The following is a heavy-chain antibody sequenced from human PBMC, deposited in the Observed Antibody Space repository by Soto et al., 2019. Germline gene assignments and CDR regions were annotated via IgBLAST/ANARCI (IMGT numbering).Heavy chain of an antibody. Sequence: GESLKISCKGSGYSFTSYWIAWARQMPGKGLEWMGRIDPSDSYTNYSPSFQGHVTISADKSISTAYLQWSSLTASDSAMYYCGRDSSPGYSSRWYDYLGQGTLVTVSS. CDR1: GYSFTSYW. V-gene: IGHV5-10-1*01. J-gene: IGHJ4*02. CDR2: IDPSDSYT. CDR3: GRDSSPGYSSRWYDY. D-gene: IGHD6-13*01.